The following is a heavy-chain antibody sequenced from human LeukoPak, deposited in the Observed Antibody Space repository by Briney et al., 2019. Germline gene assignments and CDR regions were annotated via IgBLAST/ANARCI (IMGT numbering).Heavy chain of an antibody. D-gene: IGHD3-16*01. CDR3: AKRLIWGLLFFDS. V-gene: IGHV3-23*01. CDR1: VFTFSTYA. Sequence: GGSLRLSCAASVFTFSTYAMIWVRQAPGKGLEWVATIGGSGESTYYAASVEGRFTISRDNSKNTLYLQMNSLRAEDTAEYYCAKRLIWGLLFFDSWGQGTLVTVSS. J-gene: IGHJ4*02. CDR2: IGGSGEST.